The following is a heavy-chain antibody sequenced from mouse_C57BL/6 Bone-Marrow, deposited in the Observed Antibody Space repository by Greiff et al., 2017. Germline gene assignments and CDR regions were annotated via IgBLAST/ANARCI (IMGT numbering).Heavy chain of an antibody. CDR2: ISAGGSYT. J-gene: IGHJ2*01. CDR3: AIDDCDPCDY. CDR1: GFTFSSYA. V-gene: IGHV5-4*01. Sequence: EVKLVEPGGGLVKPGGSLKLSCAASGFTFSSYAMYWVSPTPEKRLEWVATISAGGSYTNYPDNVKGRFTITRDNAKNNLYLQMIHLKSEDTAMYYYAIDDCDPCDYWGQGTTLTVSS. D-gene: IGHD2-4*01.